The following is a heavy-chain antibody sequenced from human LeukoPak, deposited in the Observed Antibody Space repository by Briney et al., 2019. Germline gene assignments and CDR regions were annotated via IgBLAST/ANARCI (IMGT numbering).Heavy chain of an antibody. Sequence: GESLKIPCKGSGYSFTSYWIGWVRQMPGKGLEWMGIIYPGDSDTKYSPSFQGQVTISADKSISTAYLQWSSLKASDTAIYYCARLLRFLDWFDPWGQGTLVTVSS. V-gene: IGHV5-51*01. CDR1: GYSFTSYW. CDR3: ARLLRFLDWFDP. CDR2: IYPGDSDT. J-gene: IGHJ5*02. D-gene: IGHD4/OR15-4a*01.